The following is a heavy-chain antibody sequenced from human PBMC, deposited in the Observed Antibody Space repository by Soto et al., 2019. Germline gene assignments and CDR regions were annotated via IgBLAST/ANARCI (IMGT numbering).Heavy chain of an antibody. J-gene: IGHJ6*02. CDR3: ARVCTSYYYYYYGMDV. Sequence: QVQLQQWGAGLLKPSETLSLTCAVYGGSFSGYYWSWIRQTPWKGLEWSGQINHSGSTNYNPSLKTRVTISVDTSKNQFTLKLRSVTAADTAVYYCARVCTSYYYYYYGMDVLGQGTTVTVSS. D-gene: IGHD2-2*01. CDR2: INHSGST. V-gene: IGHV4-34*01. CDR1: GGSFSGYY.